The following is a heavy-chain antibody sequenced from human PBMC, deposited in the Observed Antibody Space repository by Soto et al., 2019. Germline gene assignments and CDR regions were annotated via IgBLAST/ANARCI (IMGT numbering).Heavy chain of an antibody. CDR3: AKFWGLLGEERPDWFDP. J-gene: IGHJ5*02. D-gene: IGHD1-1*01. CDR2: ISGSGGST. V-gene: IGHV3-23*01. Sequence: GGSLRLSCAASGFTFSSYAMSWVRQAPGKGLEWVSAISGSGGSTYYADSVKGRFTISRDNSKNTLYLQMNSLRAEDTAVYYCAKFWGLLGEERPDWFDPWGQGTLVTVSS. CDR1: GFTFSSYA.